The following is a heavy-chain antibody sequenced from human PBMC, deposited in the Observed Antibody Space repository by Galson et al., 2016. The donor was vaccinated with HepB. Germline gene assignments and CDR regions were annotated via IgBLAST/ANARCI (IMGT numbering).Heavy chain of an antibody. CDR2: ISYDGSDK. D-gene: IGHD6-13*01. CDR3: AKDTSAPAGISP. Sequence: SLRLSCAASGFTFGCCGMHWVRQAPGKGLEWVAVISYDGSDKYYSDSVKGRFTISRDNSNNTLHLQMNSLRADDTAVYYWAKDTSAPAGISPWGQGALVTVAP. V-gene: IGHV3-30*18. CDR1: GFTFGCCG. J-gene: IGHJ4*02.